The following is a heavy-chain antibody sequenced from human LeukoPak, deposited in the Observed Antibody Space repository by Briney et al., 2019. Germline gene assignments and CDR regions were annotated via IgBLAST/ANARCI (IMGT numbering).Heavy chain of an antibody. CDR3: AKDLYLQRYFDL. V-gene: IGHV3-23*01. CDR1: GFTFSSYA. J-gene: IGHJ2*01. Sequence: GGSLRLSCAASGFTFSSYAMSWVRQAPGKGLEWVSAISGSGGSTYYADSVKGRFTISRDNPKNTLYLQMNSLRAEDTAVYYCAKDLYLQRYFDLWGRGTLVTASS. CDR2: ISGSGGST. D-gene: IGHD2-8*01.